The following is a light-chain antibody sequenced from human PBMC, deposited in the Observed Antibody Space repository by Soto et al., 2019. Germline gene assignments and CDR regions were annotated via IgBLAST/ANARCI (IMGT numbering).Light chain of an antibody. CDR2: DAS. CDR3: QQRSEWPPGAT. J-gene: IGKJ4*01. V-gene: IGKV3-11*01. Sequence: EIVLTQSPATLSLSPGERATVSCRASQSISSHLAWYQQKPGQAPRLLIYDASNRATGIPARFSGSGSGTDFTLTISSLEPEHFAVYYCQQRSEWPPGATFGGGTKVEI. CDR1: QSISSH.